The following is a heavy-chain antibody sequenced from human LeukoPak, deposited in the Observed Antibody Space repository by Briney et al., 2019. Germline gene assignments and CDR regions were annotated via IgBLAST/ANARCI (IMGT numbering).Heavy chain of an antibody. CDR3: AGDRDFAFEH. J-gene: IGHJ4*02. Sequence: PGGSLRLSCAASGFPFSSYSMNWIRQAPGKGLEWVSYIGTSDTTVYYADSVKGRFTISRDNAKDSLYLQMNSLRDEDTALYYCAGDRDFAFEHWGQGALVTVSS. CDR1: GFPFSSYS. CDR2: IGTSDTTV. V-gene: IGHV3-48*02. D-gene: IGHD3-10*01.